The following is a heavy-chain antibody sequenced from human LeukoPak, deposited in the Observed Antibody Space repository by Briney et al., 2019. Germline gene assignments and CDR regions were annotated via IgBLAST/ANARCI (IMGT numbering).Heavy chain of an antibody. CDR2: LDWDDDK. CDR3: ARIPAYYYDSSGNDY. CDR1: GFSLSISGMC. J-gene: IGHJ4*02. D-gene: IGHD3-22*01. Sequence: SGPTLVNPTQTLTLTCTFSGFSLSISGMCVSWIRQPPGKALEWLTRLDWDDDKYYSTSLKTRLTISKDTSKNQVVLTMTNMDPVDTATYYCARIPAYYYDSSGNDYWGQGTLVTVSA. V-gene: IGHV2-70*11.